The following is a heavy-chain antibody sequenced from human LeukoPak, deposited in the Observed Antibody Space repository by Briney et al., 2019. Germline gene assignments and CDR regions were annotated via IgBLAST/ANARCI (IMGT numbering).Heavy chain of an antibody. J-gene: IGHJ4*02. Sequence: GGSLRLSCVASGFTFSSYAMSWVRQAPGKGLEWVSAISGSGGSTYYADSVKGRFTISRDNSKNTLYLQMNSLRAEDTAVYYCAKSRGYYDSSGYGRWGQGTLVTVSS. CDR3: AKSRGYYDSSGYGR. V-gene: IGHV3-23*01. D-gene: IGHD3-22*01. CDR2: ISGSGGST. CDR1: GFTFSSYA.